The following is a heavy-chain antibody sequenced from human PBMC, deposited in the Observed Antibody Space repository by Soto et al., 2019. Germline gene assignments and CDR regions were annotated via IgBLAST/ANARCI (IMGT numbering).Heavy chain of an antibody. CDR2: ISYDGSNK. J-gene: IGHJ4*02. CDR1: GFTFSSYG. D-gene: IGHD4-17*01. Sequence: GGSLRLSCAASGFTFSSYGMHWVRQAPGKGLEWVAVISYDGSNKYYADSVKGRFTISRDNSKNTLYLQMNSLRAEDTAVYYCAKGPNDYGDYALDYWGQGTLVTVSS. CDR3: AKGPNDYGDYALDY. V-gene: IGHV3-30*18.